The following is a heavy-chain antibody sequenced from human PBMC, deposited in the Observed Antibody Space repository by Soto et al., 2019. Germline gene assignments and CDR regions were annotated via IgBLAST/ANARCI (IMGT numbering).Heavy chain of an antibody. D-gene: IGHD6-13*01. Sequence: LRLSCAASGFTFSSYGMHWVRQAPGKGLEWVAAISYDGSNKYYADSVKGRFTISRDNSKNTLYPQMNSLRSEDTAVYYCANPQSAGDYYYYGMDVWGQGTTVTVSS. CDR3: ANPQSAGDYYYYGMDV. CDR1: GFTFSSYG. J-gene: IGHJ6*02. CDR2: ISYDGSNK. V-gene: IGHV3-30*18.